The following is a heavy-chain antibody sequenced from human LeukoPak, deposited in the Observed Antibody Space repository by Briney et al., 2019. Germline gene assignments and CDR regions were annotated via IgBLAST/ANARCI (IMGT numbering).Heavy chain of an antibody. CDR2: ISPYTGHT. CDR1: GHSFTSYA. V-gene: IGHV1-18*01. Sequence: ASVRVSCTTSGHSFTSYAITWVRQAPGQGLGWMGWISPYTGHTNYAQKFWGRITMTADISTRTVNMDLTSLRSDDTAAYYCARGQVDPAMIIGGWFDLWGQGTLVIVSS. J-gene: IGHJ5*02. D-gene: IGHD5-18*01. CDR3: ARGQVDPAMIIGGWFDL.